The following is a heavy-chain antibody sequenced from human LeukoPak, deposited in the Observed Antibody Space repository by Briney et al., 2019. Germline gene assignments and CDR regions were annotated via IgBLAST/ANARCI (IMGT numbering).Heavy chain of an antibody. J-gene: IGHJ4*02. CDR2: INHSGST. D-gene: IGHD4-11*01. Sequence: SETLSLTCTVSGGSISSSIYYWSWIRQPPGKGLEWIGEINHSGSTNYNPSLKSRVTISVDTSKNQFSLKLSSVTAADTAVYYCAREGVTMIDYWGQGTLVTVSS. CDR3: AREGVTMIDY. V-gene: IGHV4-39*07. CDR1: GGSISSSIYY.